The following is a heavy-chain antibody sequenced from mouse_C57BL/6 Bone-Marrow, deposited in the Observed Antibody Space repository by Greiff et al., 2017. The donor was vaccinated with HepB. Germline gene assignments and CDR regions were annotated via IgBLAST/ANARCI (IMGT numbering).Heavy chain of an antibody. CDR3: AIKRLLKDYFDY. D-gene: IGHD2-1*01. CDR2: IHPNSGST. Sequence: QVQLQQPGAELVKPGASVKLSCKASGYTFTSYWMHWVKQRPGQGLEWIGMIHPNSGSTNYNEKFKSKATLTVDKSSSTAYMQLSSLTSEDSAVYYCAIKRLLKDYFDYWGQGTTLTVS. CDR1: GYTFTSYW. J-gene: IGHJ2*01. V-gene: IGHV1-64*01.